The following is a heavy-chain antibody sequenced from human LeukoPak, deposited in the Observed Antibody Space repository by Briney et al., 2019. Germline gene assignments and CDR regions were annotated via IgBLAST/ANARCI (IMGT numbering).Heavy chain of an antibody. CDR2: INPSGGST. J-gene: IGHJ5*02. Sequence: ASVKVSCKASGYTFTSYYMHWVRQAPGQGLEWMGIINPSGGSTSYAQKFQGRVTMTRDTSISTAYMELSRLRSDDTAVYYCARDHTMLRFFDPWGQGTLVTVSS. V-gene: IGHV1-46*01. D-gene: IGHD3-10*01. CDR3: ARDHTMLRFFDP. CDR1: GYTFTSYY.